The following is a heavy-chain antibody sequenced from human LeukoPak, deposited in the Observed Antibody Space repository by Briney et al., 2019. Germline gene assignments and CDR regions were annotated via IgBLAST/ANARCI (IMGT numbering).Heavy chain of an antibody. D-gene: IGHD2-2*01. CDR2: IIPIFGTA. CDR1: GGTISTYG. CDR3: ARDRGPPLVVPAATGDDAFDI. Sequence: VASVKVSCKASGGTISTYGITWVRQAPGQGLEWMGGIIPIFGTAKYAEKFQGRVTITTDESTGTAYMELSSLRSEDTAVYYCARDRGPPLVVPAATGDDAFDIWGQGTMVTVSS. J-gene: IGHJ3*02. V-gene: IGHV1-69*05.